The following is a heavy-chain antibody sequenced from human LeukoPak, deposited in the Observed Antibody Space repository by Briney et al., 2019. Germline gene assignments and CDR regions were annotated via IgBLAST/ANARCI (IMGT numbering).Heavy chain of an antibody. Sequence: ASVKVSCKASGYTFTSYGISWVRQAPGQGLEWMGWMNPNSGNTGYAQKFQGRVTMTRNTSITTAYMELRSLKSDDTAVYCCAREDYYGSGSFSNWLDPWGQGTLVTVSS. CDR3: AREDYYGSGSFSNWLDP. J-gene: IGHJ5*02. CDR1: GYTFTSYG. CDR2: MNPNSGNT. V-gene: IGHV1-8*02. D-gene: IGHD3-10*01.